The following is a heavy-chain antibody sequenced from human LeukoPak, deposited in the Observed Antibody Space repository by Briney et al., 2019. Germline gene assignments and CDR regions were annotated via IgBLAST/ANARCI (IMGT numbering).Heavy chain of an antibody. J-gene: IGHJ4*02. D-gene: IGHD4-17*01. Sequence: ASVKVSCKASGYTFTSYAMHWVRQAPGQRLEWMGWINTGNGNTQYLQKFQGRVTFTRDTSANTAYMELSSLRSEDTAVYYCASVDYGDYWSQGTLVTVSS. CDR1: GYTFTSYA. V-gene: IGHV1-3*04. CDR3: ASVDYGDY. CDR2: INTGNGNT.